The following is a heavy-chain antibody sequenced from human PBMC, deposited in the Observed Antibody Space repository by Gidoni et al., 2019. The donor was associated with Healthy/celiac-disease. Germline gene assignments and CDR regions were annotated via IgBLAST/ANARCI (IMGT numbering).Heavy chain of an antibody. D-gene: IGHD6-19*01. CDR1: GFSLSTSGVG. Sequence: QITLKESGPTLVKPTQTLTLTCTFSGFSLSTSGVGVGWIRQPPGKALEWLALIYWDDDKRYSPSLKSRLTITKDTSKNQVVLTMTNMDPVDTATYYCAHRWAQGKQWLAHYYYGMDVWGQGTTVTVSS. J-gene: IGHJ6*02. V-gene: IGHV2-5*02. CDR2: IYWDDDK. CDR3: AHRWAQGKQWLAHYYYGMDV.